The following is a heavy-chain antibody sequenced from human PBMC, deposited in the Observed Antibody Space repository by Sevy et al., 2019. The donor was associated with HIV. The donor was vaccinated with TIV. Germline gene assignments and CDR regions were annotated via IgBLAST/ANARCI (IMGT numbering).Heavy chain of an antibody. CDR3: ARRSYGDYSDAFDI. D-gene: IGHD4-17*01. Sequence: SETLSLTCTVPGGSISSSDYYWSWIRQPPGKGLEWIGYISYSGNTYYSPSLKSRVTISGDTSQNQFSLKLSSVTAADTAVYYCARRSYGDYSDAFDIWGQGTVVTVSS. V-gene: IGHV4-30-4*01. CDR2: ISYSGNT. CDR1: GGSISSSDYY. J-gene: IGHJ3*02.